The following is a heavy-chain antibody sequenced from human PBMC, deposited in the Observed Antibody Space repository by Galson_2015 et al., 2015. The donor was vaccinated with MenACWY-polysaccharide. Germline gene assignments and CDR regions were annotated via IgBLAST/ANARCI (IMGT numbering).Heavy chain of an antibody. J-gene: IGHJ4*02. D-gene: IGHD6-13*01. CDR2: INANSGGT. V-gene: IGHV1-2*02. CDR1: GYTLIDYY. Sequence: SVKVSCKASGYTLIDYYMHWVRQAPGQGLEWMGWINANSGGTKFAQKFQGRVTMTRDTSISTAYMELRRLRSDDTAVYYCARGSRFAHSSSSSSWPLDYWGQGTLVTVSS. CDR3: ARGSRFAHSSSSSSWPLDY.